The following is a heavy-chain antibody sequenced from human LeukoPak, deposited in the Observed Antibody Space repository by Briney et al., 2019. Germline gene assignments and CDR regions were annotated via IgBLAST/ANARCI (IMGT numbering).Heavy chain of an antibody. CDR2: LKEDGSTT. J-gene: IGHJ4*02. D-gene: IGHD2-21*01. Sequence: GGSLRLSCEVSGFTFSNYWMTWVRQAPGKELEWVASLKEDGSTTWYVDSVKGRFTVSRDNAKNSLHLQLNSLRVEDTAVYYCERDNSYARDYWGQGTLVTVSS. V-gene: IGHV3-7*01. CDR1: GFTFSNYW. CDR3: ERDNSYARDY.